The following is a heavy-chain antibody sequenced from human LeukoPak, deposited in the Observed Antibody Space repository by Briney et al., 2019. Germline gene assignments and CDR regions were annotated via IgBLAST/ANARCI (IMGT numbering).Heavy chain of an antibody. CDR2: MFYSGSA. CDR1: GGSISSNSYF. J-gene: IGHJ4*02. V-gene: IGHV4-39*01. D-gene: IGHD1-26*01. CDR3: ARQEGVGVVNY. Sequence: PSETLSLTCTVSGGSISSNSYFWGWIRQPPGRNLEWIGSMFYSGSAYYNPSLKSRVTISVDTSKDHVSLSLSSVTAADTAVYYCARQEGVGVVNYWGQGTLVTVSS.